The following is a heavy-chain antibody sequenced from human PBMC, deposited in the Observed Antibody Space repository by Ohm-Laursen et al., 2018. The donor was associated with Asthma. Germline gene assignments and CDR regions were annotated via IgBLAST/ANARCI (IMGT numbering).Heavy chain of an antibody. V-gene: IGHV3-49*03. J-gene: IGHJ6*02. D-gene: IGHD2-2*01. CDR1: GFTFGDYA. CDR3: TRGLAVPAAMWFGGNYYYYYGMDV. CDR2: IRSKAYGGTT. Sequence: SLRLSCAASGFTFGDYAMSWFRQAPGKGLEWVGFIRSKAYGGTTEYAASVKGRFTISRDDSKSIAYLQMNGLKTEDTAVYYCTRGLAVPAAMWFGGNYYYYYGMDVWGQGTTVTVSS.